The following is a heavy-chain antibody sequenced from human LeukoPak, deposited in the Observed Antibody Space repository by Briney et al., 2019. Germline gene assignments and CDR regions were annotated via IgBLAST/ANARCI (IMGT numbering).Heavy chain of an antibody. Sequence: RASVKVSCKASGGTFSSYAISWVRQAPGQGLEWMGGIIPIFGTANYAQKFQGRVTITADESTSTAYMELSSLRSEDTAVYYCARRGLSGSYDYFDYWGQGTLVTVSS. J-gene: IGHJ4*02. CDR1: GGTFSSYA. CDR3: ARRGLSGSYDYFDY. D-gene: IGHD1-26*01. V-gene: IGHV1-69*13. CDR2: IIPIFGTA.